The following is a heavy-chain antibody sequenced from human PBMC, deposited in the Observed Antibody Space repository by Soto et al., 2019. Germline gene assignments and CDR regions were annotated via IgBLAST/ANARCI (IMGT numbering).Heavy chain of an antibody. Sequence: QVQLQESGPGLVKPSQTLSLTCSVSCDSITSGGFYWSWIRQHPEKGLEWIAYIFHSGSTDFNPSLKGRILISADTSKNQFSLKLTSVTAADTAVYYCVRGGIAGNWFDPWGQGTLVTVSS. V-gene: IGHV4-31*02. D-gene: IGHD6-13*01. CDR1: CDSITSGGFY. CDR2: IFHSGST. J-gene: IGHJ5*02. CDR3: VRGGIAGNWFDP.